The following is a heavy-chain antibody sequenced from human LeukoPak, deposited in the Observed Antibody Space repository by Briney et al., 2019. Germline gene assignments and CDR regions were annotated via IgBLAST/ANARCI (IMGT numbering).Heavy chain of an antibody. CDR3: ARQGCSYGYLFDY. CDR2: IYYSGST. Sequence: SETLSLTCTVSGGSVSSGSYYWSWIRQPPGKGLEWIGYIYYSGSTNYNPSLKSRVTISVDTSKNQFSLKLSSVTAADTAVYYCARQGCSYGYLFDYWGQGTLVTVSS. J-gene: IGHJ4*02. D-gene: IGHD5-18*01. V-gene: IGHV4-61*01. CDR1: GGSVSSGSYY.